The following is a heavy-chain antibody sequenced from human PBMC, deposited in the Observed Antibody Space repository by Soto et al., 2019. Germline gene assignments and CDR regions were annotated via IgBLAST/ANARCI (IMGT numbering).Heavy chain of an antibody. D-gene: IGHD2-2*01. Sequence: QVQLVQSGAEVKKPGASVKVSCKASGYTFTSYAMHWVRQAPGQRLEWMGWINAGNGNTKYSQKFQGRVTITRDTSASTAYMELSSLRSEDTAVYYCATPYCSSTSCYGRGYYYYGIDVWGQGTTVTVSS. J-gene: IGHJ6*02. V-gene: IGHV1-3*01. CDR2: INAGNGNT. CDR1: GYTFTSYA. CDR3: ATPYCSSTSCYGRGYYYYGIDV.